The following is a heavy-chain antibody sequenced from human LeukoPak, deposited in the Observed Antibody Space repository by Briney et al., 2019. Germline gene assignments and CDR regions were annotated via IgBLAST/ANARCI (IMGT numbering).Heavy chain of an antibody. CDR2: ISPNSGGT. Sequence: GASVKVSCKASGYTFIDYYMHWVRQAPGQGLEWMGWISPNSGGTNYAQKFQGWVTMTRDTSISTAYMELSRLRSDDTAVYYCARAAYYYDSSGYPRPDAFDIWGQGTMVTVSS. CDR1: GYTFIDYY. J-gene: IGHJ3*02. D-gene: IGHD3-22*01. V-gene: IGHV1-2*04. CDR3: ARAAYYYDSSGYPRPDAFDI.